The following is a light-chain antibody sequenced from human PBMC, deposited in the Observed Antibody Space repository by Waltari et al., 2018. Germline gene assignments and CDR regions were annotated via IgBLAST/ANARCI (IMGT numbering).Light chain of an antibody. V-gene: IGKV3-20*01. CDR3: QQYCSSPWT. Sequence: ERVLTQSPGTLSLSPGDRATLSCRASQSVTSNYLAWYQQKPGQTPRLLIYGASSRATGIPDRFSGSGSGTDFTLTISRLEPEDFAVYYCQQYCSSPWTFGQGTKVEIK. CDR2: GAS. J-gene: IGKJ1*01. CDR1: QSVTSNY.